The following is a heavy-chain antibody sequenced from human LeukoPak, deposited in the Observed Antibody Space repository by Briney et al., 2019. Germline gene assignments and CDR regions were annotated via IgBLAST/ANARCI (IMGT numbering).Heavy chain of an antibody. CDR3: ARGLLGAKGWFDA. J-gene: IGHJ5*02. V-gene: IGHV4-38-2*02. CDR1: GYSISSGYY. D-gene: IGHD1-26*01. CDR2: IYHSGST. Sequence: TPSETLSLTCTVSGYSISSGYYWGWIRQPPGKGLEWIGSIYHSGSTYYNPSLKSRVTISVDTSKNQFSLKLSSVTAADTAVYYCARGLLGAKGWFDAWGQGTLVTVSS.